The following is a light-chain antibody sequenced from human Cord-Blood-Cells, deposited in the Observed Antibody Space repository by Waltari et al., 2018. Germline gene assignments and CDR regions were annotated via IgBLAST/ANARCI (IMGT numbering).Light chain of an antibody. J-gene: IGKJ1*01. CDR3: QQSYRTPPT. V-gene: IGKV1-39*01. CDR1: QSISSY. CDR2: AAS. Sequence: IQTTQSPACLSAYVGDGVTITCRASQSISSYLNWYQEKPGKAPKLLIYAASSLQSGVPSRFSGSGSGTDFTLTISSLQPEDFATYYCQQSYRTPPTFGQGTKVEIK.